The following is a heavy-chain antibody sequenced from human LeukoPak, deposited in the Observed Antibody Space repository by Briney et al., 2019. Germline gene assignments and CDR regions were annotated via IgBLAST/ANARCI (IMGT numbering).Heavy chain of an antibody. V-gene: IGHV5-51*01. CDR3: ARRTTVTTYDAFDI. J-gene: IGHJ3*02. CDR1: GYSFTSYW. CDR2: IYPGDSDT. Sequence: TGESLKISCKGSGYSFTSYWIGWVRQMPGKGLEWMGIIYPGDSDTRYSPSFQGQVPISADKSISTAYLQWSSLKASDTAMYYCARRTTVTTYDAFDIWGQGTMVTVSS. D-gene: IGHD4-17*01.